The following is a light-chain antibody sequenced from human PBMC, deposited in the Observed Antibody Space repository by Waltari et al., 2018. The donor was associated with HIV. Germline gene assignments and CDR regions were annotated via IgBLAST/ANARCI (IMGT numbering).Light chain of an antibody. CDR1: QSLLHMSNRRHF. J-gene: IGKJ1*01. CDR3: QQYYTTLWT. Sequence: DIVMTQSPASVAVALGEKATMKCKSRQSLLHMSNRRHFLSWYQQKPGQRPKLRISWASSRESGVPDRFTGGGSGTDFNLTITSVQAEDVGFYFCQQYYTTLWTFGQGTKVEV. CDR2: WAS. V-gene: IGKV4-1*01.